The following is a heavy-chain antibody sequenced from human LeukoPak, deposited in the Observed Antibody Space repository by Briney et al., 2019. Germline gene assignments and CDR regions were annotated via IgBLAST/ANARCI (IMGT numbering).Heavy chain of an antibody. CDR1: GGTFSSYA. V-gene: IGHV1-69*13. Sequence: GASVKVSCKASGGTFSSYAISWVRQAPGQGLEWMGGIIPIFGTANYAQKFQGRVTITADESTSTAYMELSSLRSEDAAVYYCARDYGLYYYGMDVWGQGTTVTVSS. CDR2: IIPIFGTA. CDR3: ARDYGLYYYGMDV. D-gene: IGHD4-17*01. J-gene: IGHJ6*02.